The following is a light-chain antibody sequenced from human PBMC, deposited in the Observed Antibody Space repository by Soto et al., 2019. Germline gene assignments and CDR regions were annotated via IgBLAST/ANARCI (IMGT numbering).Light chain of an antibody. CDR3: QQYSNRYT. V-gene: IGKV3D-15*01. Sequence: EIVMTQSPATLSVSPGERATLSCRASQSVSSSLAWYQHKPGQAPRLPIYGASIRATGIPARFSGSGSGTEFTLTISSLQSEDFAAYYCQQYSNRYTFGQGTKLEIK. CDR2: GAS. CDR1: QSVSSS. J-gene: IGKJ2*01.